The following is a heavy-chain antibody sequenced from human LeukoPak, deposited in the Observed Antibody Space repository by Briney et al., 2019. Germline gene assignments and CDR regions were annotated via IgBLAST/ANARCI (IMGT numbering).Heavy chain of an antibody. D-gene: IGHD6-13*01. CDR2: FYSSGST. V-gene: IGHV4-39*01. Sequence: SETLSLTCTVSGGSVSSDGYFWGWIRQPPGKGLEWIGSFYSSGSTFYNPSLKSRVSISLDTSKNQFSLRLSSVTAADTAVYYCARQPGIAAAGTAGWFDPWGQGTLVTVSS. CDR3: ARQPGIAAAGTAGWFDP. J-gene: IGHJ5*02. CDR1: GGSVSSDGYF.